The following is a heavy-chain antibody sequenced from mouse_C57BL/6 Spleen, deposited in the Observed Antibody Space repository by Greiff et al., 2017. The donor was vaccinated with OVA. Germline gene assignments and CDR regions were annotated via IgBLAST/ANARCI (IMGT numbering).Heavy chain of an antibody. Sequence: QVQLQQPGAELVKPGASVKLSCKASGYTFTSYWMHWVKQRPGRGLEWIGGIYPDSGGTSYNEKFKGKAKLTVATPSSTAYMQRSSLTSEDSAVYEGARGGYYGSSSYFDYWGQGTTLTVSS. CDR1: GYTFTSYW. D-gene: IGHD1-1*01. J-gene: IGHJ2*01. CDR3: ARGGYYGSSSYFDY. CDR2: IYPDSGGT. V-gene: IGHV1-72*01.